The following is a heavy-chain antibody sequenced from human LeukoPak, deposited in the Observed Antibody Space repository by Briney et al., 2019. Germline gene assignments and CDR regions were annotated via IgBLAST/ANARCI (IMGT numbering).Heavy chain of an antibody. D-gene: IGHD3-22*01. CDR2: IYHSGST. CDR3: ASETYYYDSSGYYYGYFDY. Sequence: SETLSLTCAVSGGSISSGGHSWSWIRQPPGKGLEWIGYIYHSGSTYYNPSLKNRVTISLDRSKNQFSLKLSSVTAADTAVYYCASETYYYDSSGYYYGYFDYWGQGTLVTVSS. J-gene: IGHJ4*02. CDR1: GGSISSGGHS. V-gene: IGHV4-30-2*01.